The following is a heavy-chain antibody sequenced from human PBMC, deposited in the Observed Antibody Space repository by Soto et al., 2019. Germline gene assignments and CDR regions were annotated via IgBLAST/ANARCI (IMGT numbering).Heavy chain of an antibody. J-gene: IGHJ5*02. CDR3: IKDQIATARIGLYTWFNP. Sequence: PGRALRLYCSASGFTFSTYSINWVRQTPGNGLEYIAGITSTAPTTSYKASVKGRFIISRDSSESKLYLKMSSLRFDDTAGYFCIKDQIATARIGLYTWFNPWGQVT. CDR2: ITSTAPTT. CDR1: GFTFSTYS. D-gene: IGHD6-13*01. V-gene: IGHV3-64D*06.